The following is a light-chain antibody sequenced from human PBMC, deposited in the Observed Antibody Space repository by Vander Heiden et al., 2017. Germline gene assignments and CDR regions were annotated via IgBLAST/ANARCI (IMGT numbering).Light chain of an antibody. V-gene: IGLV1-47*01. CDR3: ATWDGSLSGVV. Sequence: QSVLTPTPPASGTPAQRVTISCSGSSSNIGSNYVYWYQHFPGTAPKLLIYRNNQRPSGVPDRFSGSKSGTSASLAISGLRSEDEADYYCATWDGSLSGVVFGGGTKLTVL. CDR2: RNN. CDR1: SSNIGSNY. J-gene: IGLJ2*01.